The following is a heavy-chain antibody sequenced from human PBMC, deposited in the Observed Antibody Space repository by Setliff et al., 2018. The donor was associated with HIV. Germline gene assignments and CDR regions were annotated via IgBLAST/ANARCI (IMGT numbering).Heavy chain of an antibody. V-gene: IGHV5-51*01. CDR2: IYPGDSDT. CDR3: ALLRGYYYGSGSYFLGYMDV. D-gene: IGHD3-10*01. CDR1: GYRFASYW. J-gene: IGHJ6*03. Sequence: PGESLKISCQGSGYRFASYWIGWVRQMPGKGLEWMGLIYPGDSDTRYSPSFQGLVTISADKSISTAYLQWSSLKASDTAIYYCALLRGYYYGSGSYFLGYMDVWGKGTTVTAP.